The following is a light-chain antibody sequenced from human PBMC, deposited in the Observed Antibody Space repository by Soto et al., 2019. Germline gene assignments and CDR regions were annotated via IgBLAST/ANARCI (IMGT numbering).Light chain of an antibody. J-gene: IGKJ4*01. CDR3: QQRTTWPT. Sequence: EIVLTQSPATLSLSPGDRATLSCRASQSVTSSLAWFQQKPGQAPRLLIYDVSRRATASPARFSGSGSGTDFNLAFRSLEPEDFAVYYCQQRTTWPTFGGGTKVEIK. V-gene: IGKV3-11*01. CDR1: QSVTSS. CDR2: DVS.